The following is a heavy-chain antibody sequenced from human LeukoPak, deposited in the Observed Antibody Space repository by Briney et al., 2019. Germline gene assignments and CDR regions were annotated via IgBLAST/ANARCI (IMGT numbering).Heavy chain of an antibody. D-gene: IGHD3-22*01. CDR2: IKEDGSEK. V-gene: IGHV3-7*01. CDR1: GFTFSSHS. J-gene: IGHJ1*01. CDR3: ARAPSEIGGYYPEYFRH. Sequence: GGSLRLSCTASGFTFSSHSMSWVRQAPGKGLEWVANIKEDGSEKYYVDSVKGRFTISRDNAKNTLSLQMNSLRAEDTGVYYCARAPSEIGGYYPEYFRHWGQGTLVTVSS.